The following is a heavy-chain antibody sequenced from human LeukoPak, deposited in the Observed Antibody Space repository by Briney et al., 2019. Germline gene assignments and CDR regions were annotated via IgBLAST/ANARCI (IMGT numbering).Heavy chain of an antibody. CDR1: GGSISSYY. Sequence: SETLSLTCTVSGGSISSYYWSWIRQPPGKGLEWIGDIYYSGSTNYNPSLKSRVTISVDTSKNQFSLKLSSVTAADTAVYYCARGRASGNYVDAFDIWGQGTMVTVSS. D-gene: IGHD1-7*01. CDR2: IYYSGST. J-gene: IGHJ3*02. CDR3: ARGRASGNYVDAFDI. V-gene: IGHV4-59*01.